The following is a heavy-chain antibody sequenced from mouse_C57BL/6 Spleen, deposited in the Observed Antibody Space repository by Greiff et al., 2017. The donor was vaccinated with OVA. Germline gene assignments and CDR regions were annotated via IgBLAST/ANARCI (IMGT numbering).Heavy chain of an antibody. D-gene: IGHD2-5*01. CDR2: IHPNSGST. Sequence: VQLQQPGAELVKPGASVKLSCKASGYTFTSYWMHWVKQRPGQGLEWIGMIHPNSGSTNYNEKFKSKATLTVDKSSSTAYMQLSSLTSEDSAVYYCARDYSNPYAMDYWGQGTSVTVSS. V-gene: IGHV1-64*01. CDR3: ARDYSNPYAMDY. J-gene: IGHJ4*01. CDR1: GYTFTSYW.